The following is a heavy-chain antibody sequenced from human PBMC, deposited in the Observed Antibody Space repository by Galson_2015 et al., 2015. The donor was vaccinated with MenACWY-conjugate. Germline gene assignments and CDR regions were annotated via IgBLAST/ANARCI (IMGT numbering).Heavy chain of an antibody. J-gene: IGHJ6*02. Sequence: QSGAEVKKPGESLKISCKGSGYSFSTYWIAWVRQLPGKGLEWMGLISPGDSNTRYSPAFHGQVTTSADKSISTAYLQLHSLQASDTAMYYCARHPPGGRGMDVWGQGTTVTVSS. CDR1: GYSFSTYW. V-gene: IGHV5-51*01. CDR2: ISPGDSNT. CDR3: ARHPPGGRGMDV. D-gene: IGHD1-26*01.